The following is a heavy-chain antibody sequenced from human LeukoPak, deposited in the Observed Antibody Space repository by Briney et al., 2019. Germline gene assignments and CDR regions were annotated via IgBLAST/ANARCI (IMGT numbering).Heavy chain of an antibody. CDR1: GFTFSSYA. CDR2: ISYDGSNK. Sequence: GGSLRLSCAASGFTFSSYAMHWVREAPGKGLEWVAVISYDGSNKYYADSVKGRFTISRDNSKNTLYLQMNSLRAEDTAVYYCARDLTPWNDGYAFDIWGQGTMVTVSS. J-gene: IGHJ3*02. D-gene: IGHD1-1*01. V-gene: IGHV3-30-3*01. CDR3: ARDLTPWNDGYAFDI.